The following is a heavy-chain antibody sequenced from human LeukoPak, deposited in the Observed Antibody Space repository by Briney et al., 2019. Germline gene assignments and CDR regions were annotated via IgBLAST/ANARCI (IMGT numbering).Heavy chain of an antibody. Sequence: SVKVSCKASGGTFSGYAISWVRQAPGQGLEWMGGIIPISPTANYAQKFQGRLTITTDEFTTTAYMELSSLRAEDTAVYYCATGRVLDTTLVTWFDPWGQGTLVTVSS. V-gene: IGHV1-69*05. CDR2: IIPISPTA. D-gene: IGHD5-18*01. J-gene: IGHJ5*02. CDR3: ATGRVLDTTLVTWFDP. CDR1: GGTFSGYA.